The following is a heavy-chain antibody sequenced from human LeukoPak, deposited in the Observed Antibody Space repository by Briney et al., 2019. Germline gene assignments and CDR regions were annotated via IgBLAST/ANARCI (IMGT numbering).Heavy chain of an antibody. CDR2: IWYDGSNK. D-gene: IGHD3-22*01. V-gene: IGHV3-33*01. CDR3: ARDRYYYDSSGYLYGMDV. J-gene: IGHJ6*02. Sequence: PGGSLRLSCAASGFTFSSYGMHWVRQAPGKGLEWVAVIWYDGSNKYYADSAKGRFTISRDNSKNTLYLQMNSLRAEDTAVYYCARDRYYYDSSGYLYGMDVWGQGTTVTVSS. CDR1: GFTFSSYG.